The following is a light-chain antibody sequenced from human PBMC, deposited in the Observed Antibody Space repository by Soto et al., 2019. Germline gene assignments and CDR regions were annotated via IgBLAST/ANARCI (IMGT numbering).Light chain of an antibody. V-gene: IGKV3-20*01. CDR2: GIS. J-gene: IGKJ1*01. CDR1: QSVSSTY. Sequence: EIVLTQSPAPLSLSPGERATLSFRASQSVSSTYLTWYQQKPGQAPRLLMYGISRRATGIPDRFSGSGSGTDFTLTITRLEPEDFAVYYCQQYVTSSPRTFGQGTKVDIK. CDR3: QQYVTSSPRT.